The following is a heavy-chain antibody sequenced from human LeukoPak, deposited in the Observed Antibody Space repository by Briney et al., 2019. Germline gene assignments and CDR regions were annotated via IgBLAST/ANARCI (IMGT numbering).Heavy chain of an antibody. V-gene: IGHV3-30-3*01. D-gene: IGHD2-2*01. Sequence: GGSLRLSCAASGFTFSSYAMHWVRQAPGKGLEWVAVISYDGSNKYYADSAKGRFTISRDNSKNTLYLQMNSLRAEDTAVYYCARASTEGYYYYYYMDVWGKGTTVTVSS. CDR3: ARASTEGYYYYYYMDV. CDR1: GFTFSSYA. J-gene: IGHJ6*03. CDR2: ISYDGSNK.